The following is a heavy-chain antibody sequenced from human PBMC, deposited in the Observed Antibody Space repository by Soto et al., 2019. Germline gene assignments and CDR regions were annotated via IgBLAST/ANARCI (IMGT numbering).Heavy chain of an antibody. D-gene: IGHD6-19*01. CDR1: GFTFSSYA. CDR3: AKGLIAVSRSYYYYGMDV. J-gene: IGHJ6*02. CDR2: ISGSGGST. Sequence: EVQLLESGGGLVQPGRSLRLSCAASGFTFSSYAMSWVRQAPGKGLEWVSAISGSGGSTYYADSVKGRFTISRDNSKNTLYLQMNSLRAEDTAVYYCAKGLIAVSRSYYYYGMDVWGQGTTVTVSS. V-gene: IGHV3-23*01.